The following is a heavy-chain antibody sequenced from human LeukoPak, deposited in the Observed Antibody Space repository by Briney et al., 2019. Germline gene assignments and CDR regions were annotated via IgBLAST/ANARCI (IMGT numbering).Heavy chain of an antibody. V-gene: IGHV3-53*01. CDR1: GFIASSNY. CDR2: IYSGGYT. J-gene: IGHJ4*02. D-gene: IGHD3-3*01. Sequence: GGSLRLTCVVSGFIASSNYMSWVRQAPGKGLEWISLIYSGGYTYYADSVMGRFTISRDSSKTTLFLQMNSLRAEDTAVYYCATGGRSGVALEQWGQGTLVTVSS. CDR3: ATGGRSGVALEQ.